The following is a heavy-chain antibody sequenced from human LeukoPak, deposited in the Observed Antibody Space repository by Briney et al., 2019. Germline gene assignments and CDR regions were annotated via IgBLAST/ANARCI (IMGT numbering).Heavy chain of an antibody. CDR3: ARDVCSGGSCYFSP. J-gene: IGHJ5*02. Sequence: SETLSLTXTVSGGSISSYYWSWIRQPPGKGLEWIGYIYYSGSTNYNPSLKSRVTISVDTSKNQFSLKLSSVTAADTAVYYCARDVCSGGSCYFSPWGEGTLVTVSS. D-gene: IGHD2-15*01. V-gene: IGHV4-59*01. CDR1: GGSISSYY. CDR2: IYYSGST.